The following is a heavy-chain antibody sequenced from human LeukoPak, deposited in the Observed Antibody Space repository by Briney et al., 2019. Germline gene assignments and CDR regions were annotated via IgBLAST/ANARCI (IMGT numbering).Heavy chain of an antibody. CDR2: IYWDDDK. D-gene: IGHD2-2*01. V-gene: IGHV2-5*02. CDR3: ALTIPAAIDISFDY. CDR1: GFSLSTSGVG. Sequence: SGPTLVKPTQTLTLTCTFSGFSLSTSGVGVGWIRQPPGKALEWLALIYWDDDKRYSPSLKSRLTITKDTSKNQVVLTMTNIDPVDTATYYCALTIPAAIDISFDYWGQGTLVTVSS. J-gene: IGHJ4*02.